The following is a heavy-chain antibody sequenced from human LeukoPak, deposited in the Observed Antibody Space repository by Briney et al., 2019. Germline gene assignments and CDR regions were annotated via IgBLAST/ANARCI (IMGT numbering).Heavy chain of an antibody. V-gene: IGHV3-7*01. CDR2: IKQDGSEK. CDR3: AREFVNGYYYYMDV. D-gene: IGHD2-8*01. J-gene: IGHJ6*03. Sequence: PGGSLRLSCAASGFSFDDYDMAWLRQAPGKGLEWVANIKQDGSEKYYVDSVKGRFTISRDNAKNSLYLQMNSLRAEDTAVYYCAREFVNGYYYYMDVWGKGTTVTVSS. CDR1: GFSFDDYD.